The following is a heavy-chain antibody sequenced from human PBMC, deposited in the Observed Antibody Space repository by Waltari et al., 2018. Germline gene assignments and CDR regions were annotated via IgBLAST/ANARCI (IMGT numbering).Heavy chain of an antibody. CDR2: IRYDGSNK. D-gene: IGHD3-3*01. Sequence: QVQLVESGGGVVQPGGSLRLSCAASGFTFSSYGMHWVRQAPGKGLEWVAFIRYDGSNKYYADSVKGRFTISRDNSKNTLYLQMNSLRAEDTAVYYCAKDAYPINDFWNNWFDPWGQGTLVTVSS. CDR3: AKDAYPINDFWNNWFDP. J-gene: IGHJ5*02. CDR1: GFTFSSYG. V-gene: IGHV3-30*02.